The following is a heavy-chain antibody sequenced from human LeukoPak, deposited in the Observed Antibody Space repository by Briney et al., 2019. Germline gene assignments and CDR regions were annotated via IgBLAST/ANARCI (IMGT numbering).Heavy chain of an antibody. D-gene: IGHD2-15*01. CDR3: VKGRLDCSGGSCYSGY. Sequence: PGGSLRLSCAASGLTFSSYAMTWVRQAPGKGLEWVSAISGSGYSTYYADSVKGRFTISRDNSKNTLYLQMSSLRAEDTAVYYCVKGRLDCSGGSCYSGYWGQGTLVTVSS. CDR2: ISGSGYST. J-gene: IGHJ4*02. CDR1: GLTFSSYA. V-gene: IGHV3-23*01.